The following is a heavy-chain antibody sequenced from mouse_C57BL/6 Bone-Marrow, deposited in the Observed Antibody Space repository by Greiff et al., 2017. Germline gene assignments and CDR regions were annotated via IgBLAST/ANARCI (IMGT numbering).Heavy chain of an antibody. V-gene: IGHV5-4*03. CDR3: AIVNYYAMDY. CDR2: ISDGSSCT. J-gene: IGHJ4*01. CDR1: GFTFSSYS. D-gene: IGHD2-5*01. Sequence: EVKLMESGGGLVKPGGSLKFSCAASGFTFSSYSMSWVRQTPEQRLEWVAIISDGSSCTYYPDNVKGRFTLSRDNAKNNLYLQMSQLKSEDTAMNYCAIVNYYAMDYWGQGTSVTVSA.